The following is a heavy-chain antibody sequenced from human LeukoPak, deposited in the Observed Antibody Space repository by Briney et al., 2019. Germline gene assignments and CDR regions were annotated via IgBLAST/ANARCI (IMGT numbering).Heavy chain of an antibody. Sequence: SETLSLTCTVSGASIGSGGYCWSCIRPHPGQGLEWVRYIHYSGSTNYNPSLKSRLTMSIDTSKDQFSLNLSSVTAADTAVYYCAGVTSSSVHFDYWGQGTLVTVSS. V-gene: IGHV4-31*03. CDR2: IHYSGST. CDR1: GASIGSGGYC. J-gene: IGHJ4*02. CDR3: AGVTSSSVHFDY. D-gene: IGHD2-21*02.